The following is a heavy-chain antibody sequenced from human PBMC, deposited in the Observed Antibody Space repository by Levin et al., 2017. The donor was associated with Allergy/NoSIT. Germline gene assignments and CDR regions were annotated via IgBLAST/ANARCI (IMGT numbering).Heavy chain of an antibody. CDR1: GGSFSVYY. CDR3: ARAQPYYGSGSYDY. Sequence: KTSETLSLTCAVSGGSFSVYYWTWIRQPPGKGLEWIGEINHSGSTNYNPSLKSRVAISVDTSKNQFSLRLTSVTAADTAVYYCARAQPYYGSGSYDYWGQGTLVTVSS. V-gene: IGHV4-34*01. D-gene: IGHD3-10*01. CDR2: INHSGST. J-gene: IGHJ4*02.